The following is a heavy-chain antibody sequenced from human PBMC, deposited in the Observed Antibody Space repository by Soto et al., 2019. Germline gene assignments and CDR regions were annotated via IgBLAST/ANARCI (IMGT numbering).Heavy chain of an antibody. D-gene: IGHD3-22*01. Sequence: QVQLVQSGAEVKKPGASVKVSCKASGYTFTNYGIIWVRQAPGQGLEWMGWISAYNGNTNYAQKVQARVTMTIDTXXSTAYMELRSLRSDDTAVYYCARDWKYFYDSSGYYYDWFDPWGQGTLVTVSS. V-gene: IGHV1-18*01. CDR3: ARDWKYFYDSSGYYYDWFDP. J-gene: IGHJ5*02. CDR2: ISAYNGNT. CDR1: GYTFTNYG.